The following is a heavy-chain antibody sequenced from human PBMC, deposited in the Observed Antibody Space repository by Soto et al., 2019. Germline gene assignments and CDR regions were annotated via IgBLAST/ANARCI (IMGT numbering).Heavy chain of an antibody. Sequence: QVQLQQRGAGLLKPSETLSLTCAVYGGSFSGYYWSWIRQPPGKGLEWIGEINHSGSTNYNPSLKSRVTISVDTSKNQFSLKLSSVTAADTAVYYCAREYSSSWAPFDPWGQGTLVTVSS. V-gene: IGHV4-34*01. CDR1: GGSFSGYY. CDR3: AREYSSSWAPFDP. D-gene: IGHD6-13*01. J-gene: IGHJ5*02. CDR2: INHSGST.